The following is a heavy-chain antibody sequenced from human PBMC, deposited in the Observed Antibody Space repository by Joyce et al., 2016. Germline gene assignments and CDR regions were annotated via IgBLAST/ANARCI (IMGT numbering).Heavy chain of an antibody. V-gene: IGHV5-51*01. D-gene: IGHD2-8*02. CDR1: GYSFTNYW. J-gene: IGHJ3*01. Sequence: EVQLVQSGAEVKKPGESLKISCKGSGYSFTNYWIAWVRQMPGKGLEWIVIIYPGDSGTRYSPSFQGQGTISVDKSISTAYLQWSSLRTSDTAMYYCAKAPGLVDAFDFSGQGTMVTVSS. CDR3: AKAPGLVDAFDF. CDR2: IYPGDSGT.